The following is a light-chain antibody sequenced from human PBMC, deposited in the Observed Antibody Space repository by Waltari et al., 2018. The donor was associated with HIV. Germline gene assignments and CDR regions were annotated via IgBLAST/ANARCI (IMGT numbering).Light chain of an antibody. Sequence: QSALTRPASLSGSPGQSITISCTGSTNDVVFSIFFSCFQQHPDKAPKLVIFDVTKRPSGISSRFSGSKSANMASLTSSGLQADDEAHYYCCSYTSSNSWVFGGGTKLTVL. CDR2: DVT. V-gene: IGLV2-14*03. CDR3: CSYTSSNSWV. J-gene: IGLJ3*02. CDR1: TNDVVFSIF.